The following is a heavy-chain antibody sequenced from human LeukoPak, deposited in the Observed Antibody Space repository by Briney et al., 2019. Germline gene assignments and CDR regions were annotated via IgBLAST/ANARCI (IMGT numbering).Heavy chain of an antibody. CDR3: ARAGVWFGELLYHFDY. D-gene: IGHD3-10*01. Sequence: GGSLRLSCAASGFTFSSYAMHWVRQAPGKGLEGGAVISYDGSNKYYADSVKGRFTISRDNSKNTLYLQMNSLRAEDTAVYYCARAGVWFGELLYHFDYWGQGTLVTVSS. J-gene: IGHJ4*02. V-gene: IGHV3-30-3*01. CDR1: GFTFSSYA. CDR2: ISYDGSNK.